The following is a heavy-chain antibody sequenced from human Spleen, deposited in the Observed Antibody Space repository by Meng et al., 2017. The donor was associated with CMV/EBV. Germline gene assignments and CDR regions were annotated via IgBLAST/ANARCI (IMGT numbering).Heavy chain of an antibody. CDR3: ATSRYSGGWYTAFVD. CDR1: GDSINNSNYY. Sequence: ESLKISCTVSGDSINNSNYYWGWIRQPPWRGLEWIGTIYYSGTTYYNPSLNSRVTISVDPSKNQFSLKLTSVTAADTAVYYCATSRYSGGWYTAFVDWGLGTLVTVSS. CDR2: IYYSGTT. D-gene: IGHD6-19*01. J-gene: IGHJ4*02. V-gene: IGHV4-39*07.